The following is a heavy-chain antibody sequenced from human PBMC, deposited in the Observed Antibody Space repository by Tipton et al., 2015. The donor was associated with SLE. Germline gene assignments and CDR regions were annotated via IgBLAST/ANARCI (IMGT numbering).Heavy chain of an antibody. J-gene: IGHJ3*02. V-gene: IGHV4-59*12. Sequence: LRLSCAASGFTFSSYNMNWVRQAPGKGLEWIGYIYYSGSTNYNPSLKSRVTISVDTSKNQFSLKLSSVTAADTAVYYCARDCGGSDAFDIWGQGTMVTVSS. CDR3: ARDCGGSDAFDI. CDR1: GFTFSSYN. D-gene: IGHD2-21*01. CDR2: IYYSGST.